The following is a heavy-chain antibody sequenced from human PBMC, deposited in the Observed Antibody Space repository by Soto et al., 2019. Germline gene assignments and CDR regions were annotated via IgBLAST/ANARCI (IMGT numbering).Heavy chain of an antibody. D-gene: IGHD6-19*01. V-gene: IGHV3-30-3*01. CDR2: ISYDGSNK. CDR3: AKDITQRWLVLPHPFDI. Sequence: QVQLVESGGGVVQPGRSLRLSCAASGFTFSSYAMHWVRQAPGKGLEWVAVISYDGSNKYYADSVKGRFTISRDNSKNTLYLQLNSLRTEDTTLYYCAKDITQRWLVLPHPFDIWGQGTMVTVSS. J-gene: IGHJ3*02. CDR1: GFTFSSYA.